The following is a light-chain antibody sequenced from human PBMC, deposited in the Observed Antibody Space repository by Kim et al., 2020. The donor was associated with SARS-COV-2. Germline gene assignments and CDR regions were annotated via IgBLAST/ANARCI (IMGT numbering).Light chain of an antibody. CDR3: QQYNIWRT. J-gene: IGKJ1*01. Sequence: EIVMTQSPATLSVSPGERATLSCRASQSVSKLAWYQQRPGQAPWLLIYGASTRATGIPARFSGSWSGTEFTLTISSLQSEDFAVYYCQQYNIWRTFGQGTKVDIK. CDR1: QSVSK. CDR2: GAS. V-gene: IGKV3-15*01.